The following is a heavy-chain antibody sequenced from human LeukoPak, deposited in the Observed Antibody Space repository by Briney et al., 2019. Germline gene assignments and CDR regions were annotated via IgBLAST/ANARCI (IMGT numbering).Heavy chain of an antibody. D-gene: IGHD2-2*01. CDR2: IYYSGST. CDR3: ARDRPVEAFDI. V-gene: IGHV4-59*12. CDR1: GGSISSYY. J-gene: IGHJ3*02. Sequence: SETLSLTCTVSGGSISSYYWSWIRQPPGKGLEWIGCIYYSGSTNYNPSLKSRVTISVDTSKNQFSLKLSSVTAADTAVYYCARDRPVEAFDIWGQGTMVTVSS.